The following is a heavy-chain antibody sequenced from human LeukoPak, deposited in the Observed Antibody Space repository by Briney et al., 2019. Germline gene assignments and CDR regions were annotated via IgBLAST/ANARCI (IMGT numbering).Heavy chain of an antibody. CDR3: ARGHSSGYHGVDY. Sequence: GASVKVSCKASGYTFTGYYMHWVRQAPGQGLEWMGWINPNSGGTNYAQKFQGRVTMTRDTSISTACMELSRLRSDDTAVYYCARGHSSGYHGVDYWGQGTLVTVSS. V-gene: IGHV1-2*02. CDR2: INPNSGGT. D-gene: IGHD3-22*01. CDR1: GYTFTGYY. J-gene: IGHJ4*02.